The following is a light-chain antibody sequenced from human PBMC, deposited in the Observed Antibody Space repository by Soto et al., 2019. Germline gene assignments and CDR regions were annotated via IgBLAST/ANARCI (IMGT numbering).Light chain of an antibody. CDR2: DVS. Sequence: QSVLAQPASVSGSPGQSIAISCTGTSSDVGRYNYVSWFQQHPGKAPKLMIYDVSNRPSGVSDRSSDSKSGNTASLTISGLQAEDEADYYCSSYTSSNTFVFGTGNKVTVL. CDR3: SSYTSSNTFV. CDR1: SSDVGRYNY. J-gene: IGLJ1*01. V-gene: IGLV2-14*01.